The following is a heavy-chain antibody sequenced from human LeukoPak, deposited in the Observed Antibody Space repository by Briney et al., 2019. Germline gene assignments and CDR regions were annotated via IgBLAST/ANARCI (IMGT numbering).Heavy chain of an antibody. Sequence: SETLSLTCTVSGGSISSYYWSWIRQPPGKGLEWIGYIYYSGSTNYNPSLKSRVTISVDTSKNQFSLKLSSVTAADTAVYYCARGYYYDSSGYSWPFDYWGQGTLVTVSS. CDR3: ARGYYYDSSGYSWPFDY. CDR2: IYYSGST. J-gene: IGHJ4*02. V-gene: IGHV4-59*01. D-gene: IGHD3-22*01. CDR1: GGSISSYY.